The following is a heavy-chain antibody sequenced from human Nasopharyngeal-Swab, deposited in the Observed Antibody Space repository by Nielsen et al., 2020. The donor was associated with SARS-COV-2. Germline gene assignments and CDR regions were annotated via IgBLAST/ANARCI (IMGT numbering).Heavy chain of an antibody. J-gene: IGHJ4*02. CDR2: ISPIGGNT. D-gene: IGHD5-24*01. V-gene: IGHV3-23*01. CDR3: ARVLDGYNGFDY. CDR1: GFTFNNYA. Sequence: GESLKISCVASGFTFNNYAMSWLRQGPGKGLEWVSAISPIGGNTYYADSVKGRFTISRENSKNTLSLQMNSLTAEDTAVYYCARVLDGYNGFDYWGQGTLVTVSS.